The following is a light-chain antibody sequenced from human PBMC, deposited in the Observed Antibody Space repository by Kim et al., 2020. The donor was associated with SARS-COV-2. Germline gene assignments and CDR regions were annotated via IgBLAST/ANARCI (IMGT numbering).Light chain of an antibody. CDR2: DVS. V-gene: IGLV2-14*03. CDR3: SSYTSSRGYV. J-gene: IGLJ1*01. Sequence: GQSITISCTGTSSDVGGYNYVSWYQQHPGKAPKLMIYDVSNRPSGVSNRFSGSKSGNTASLTISGLQAEDEADYYCSSYTSSRGYVFGTGTKVTVL. CDR1: SSDVGGYNY.